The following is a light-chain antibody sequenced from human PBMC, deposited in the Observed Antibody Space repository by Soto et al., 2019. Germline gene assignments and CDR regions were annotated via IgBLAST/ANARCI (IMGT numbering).Light chain of an antibody. CDR3: QTWVSGIVV. V-gene: IGLV4-69*01. Sequence: QAVVTQSPSASASLGASVKLTCTLSSGHSSYVIAWHQQQPEKGPRYLMKLNSDGSHTKGDGIPDRFSGSSSGAERYLTISSLQSEDEADYYCQTWVSGIVVFGGGTKLTVL. J-gene: IGLJ2*01. CDR1: SGHSSYV. CDR2: LNSDGSH.